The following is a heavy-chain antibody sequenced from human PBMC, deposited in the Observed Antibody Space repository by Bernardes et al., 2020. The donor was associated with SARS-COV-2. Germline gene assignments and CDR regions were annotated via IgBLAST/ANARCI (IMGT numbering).Heavy chain of an antibody. CDR2: ISYDGINT. V-gene: IGHV3-30-3*01. CDR3: ARPYSGSYFDWLDP. CDR1: GFTFSSYA. Sequence: GGSLRLSCSASGFTFSSYAMHWFRHAPCKGLEWVAAISYDGINTYYADSVQGRFTISRDNSKNTLYLQMNCLRAEDTAVYYCARPYSGSYFDWLDPGGQGTLVTVSS. J-gene: IGHJ5*02. D-gene: IGHD1-26*01.